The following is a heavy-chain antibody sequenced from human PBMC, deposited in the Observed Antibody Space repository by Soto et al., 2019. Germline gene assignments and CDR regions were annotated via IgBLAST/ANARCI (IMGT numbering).Heavy chain of an antibody. CDR3: AKDFTGSYYVYYYYYGMDV. D-gene: IGHD1-26*01. Sequence: PGGSLRLSCAASGFTFNTFGMHWVRQAPGKGLEWVAVISYDGSDKYYSDSVRGRFTISRDNSMNTLYLQMNSLRTEDTAVYYCAKDFTGSYYVYYYYYGMDVWGQGTTVTVPS. CDR2: ISYDGSDK. CDR1: GFTFNTFG. J-gene: IGHJ6*02. V-gene: IGHV3-30*18.